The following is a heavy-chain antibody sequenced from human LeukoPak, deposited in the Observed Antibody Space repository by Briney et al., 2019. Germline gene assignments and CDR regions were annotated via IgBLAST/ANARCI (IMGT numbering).Heavy chain of an antibody. Sequence: GGSLRLSCAASGFTFSDYYMSWIRQAPGKGLEWVSYISSSGSTIYYADSVKGRFTISRDNAKNSLYLQMNSLRAEDTAVYYCARVRAYYYDSSGYIDYWGQGTLVTVSS. D-gene: IGHD3-22*01. J-gene: IGHJ4*02. CDR1: GFTFSDYY. CDR2: ISSSGSTI. CDR3: ARVRAYYYDSSGYIDY. V-gene: IGHV3-11*01.